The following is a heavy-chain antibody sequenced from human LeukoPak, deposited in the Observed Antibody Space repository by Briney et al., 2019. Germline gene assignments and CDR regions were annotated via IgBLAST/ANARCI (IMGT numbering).Heavy chain of an antibody. CDR2: IIPIFGTA. V-gene: IGHV1-69*13. CDR1: GGTFSSYA. J-gene: IGHJ1*01. D-gene: IGHD1-26*01. CDR3: ARGYRTVGAIEYFQH. Sequence: SVKVSCKASGGTFSSYAISWVRQAPGQGLEWMGGIIPIFGTANYAQKFQGRVTITADESTSTAYMELSSLRSEDTAVYYCARGYRTVGAIEYFQHWGQGTLVTVSS.